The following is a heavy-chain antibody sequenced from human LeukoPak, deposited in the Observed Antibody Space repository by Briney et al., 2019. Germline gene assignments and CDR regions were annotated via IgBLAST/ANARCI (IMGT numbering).Heavy chain of an antibody. CDR3: ASLAYCSSTSCYNHDYYYYYMDV. CDR2: IIPIFGTA. D-gene: IGHD2-2*02. CDR1: GGTFGSYA. V-gene: IGHV1-69*05. J-gene: IGHJ6*03. Sequence: SVKVSCKASGGTFGSYAISWVRQAPGQGLEWMGGIIPIFGTANYAQKFQGRVTITTDESTSTAYMELSSLRSEDTAVYYCASLAYCSSTSCYNHDYYYYYMDVWGKGTTVTVSS.